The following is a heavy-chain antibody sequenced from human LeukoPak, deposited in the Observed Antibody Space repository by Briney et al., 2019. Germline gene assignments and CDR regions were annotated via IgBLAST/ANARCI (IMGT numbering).Heavy chain of an antibody. D-gene: IGHD3-3*01. J-gene: IGHJ5*02. Sequence: SETLSLTCAVYGGSFSCYYWSWIRQPPGKGLEWIGEIYHSGSTNYNPSLKRRVTLSVAATKHRFPLMLSSVAAAETAVYCCAVVGFWSGCYSRWFDPWGQGTLVTVSS. V-gene: IGHV4-34*01. CDR3: AVVGFWSGCYSRWFDP. CDR1: GGSFSCYY. CDR2: IYHSGST.